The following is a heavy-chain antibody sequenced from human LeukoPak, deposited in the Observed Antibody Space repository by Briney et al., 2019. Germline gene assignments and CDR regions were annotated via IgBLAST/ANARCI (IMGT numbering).Heavy chain of an antibody. CDR3: ARGGGLLWFGEELVFDY. D-gene: IGHD3-10*01. J-gene: IGHJ4*02. CDR1: GFTFDDYA. Sequence: SLRLSCAASGFTFDDYAMHWVRQAPGKGLEWVSGISWNSGSIGYADSVKGRFTISGDNAKNSPYLQMNSLRAEDTALYYCARGGGLLWFGEELVFDYWGQGTLVTVSS. CDR2: ISWNSGSI. V-gene: IGHV3-9*01.